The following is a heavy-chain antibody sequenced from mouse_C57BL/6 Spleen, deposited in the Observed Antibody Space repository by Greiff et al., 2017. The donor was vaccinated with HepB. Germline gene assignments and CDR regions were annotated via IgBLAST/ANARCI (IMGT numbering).Heavy chain of an antibody. J-gene: IGHJ2*01. V-gene: IGHV8-8*01. CDR2: IWWDDDK. D-gene: IGHD2-5*01. CDR3: ARVQDSNYGDY. Sequence: QVTLKVSGPGILQPSQTLSLTCSFSGFSLSTFGMGVVWIRQPSGKGLEWLAHIWWDDDKYYNPALKSRLTTSKDTSKTQVFLKIANVDTADTASYYCARVQDSNYGDYWGQGTTLTVSS. CDR1: GFSLSTFGMG.